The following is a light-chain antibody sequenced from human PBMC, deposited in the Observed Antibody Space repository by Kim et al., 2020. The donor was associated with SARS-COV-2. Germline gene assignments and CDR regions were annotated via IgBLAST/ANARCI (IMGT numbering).Light chain of an antibody. V-gene: IGKV1-5*03. CDR1: QTISTW. CDR2: KAI. Sequence: DIQMTQSPSIVSASVGDRVSITCRASQTISTWLAWYQQKPGRAPQLLIYKAITLESGVPSRFRGSGSGTVFTLTITSLQPDDFATYYCQQYERYPYTFGQGTNLEIK. J-gene: IGKJ2*01. CDR3: QQYERYPYT.